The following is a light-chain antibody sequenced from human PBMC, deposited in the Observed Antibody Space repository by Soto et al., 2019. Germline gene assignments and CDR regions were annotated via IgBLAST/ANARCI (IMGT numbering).Light chain of an antibody. V-gene: IGKV3-20*01. CDR2: GAS. J-gene: IGKJ1*01. Sequence: EIGVTKSPVTLSLSPGERATLSCRASQSVSNNYLAWYQQKPGQAPRLLIYGASNRATGIPDRFSGSGSGTDFTLTISRLEPEDFAVYYCQQYGSSGTFGHGTKVDIK. CDR3: QQYGSSGT. CDR1: QSVSNNY.